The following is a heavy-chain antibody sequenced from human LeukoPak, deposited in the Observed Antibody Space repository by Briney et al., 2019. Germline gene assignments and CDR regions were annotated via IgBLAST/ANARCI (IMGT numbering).Heavy chain of an antibody. CDR2: IYDSGST. CDR3: ARGGSGYDSFYYHGMDV. V-gene: IGHV4-59*01. J-gene: IGHJ6*02. Sequence: LETLSLTCTVSGGSISSYYWSWIRQPPGKGLEWIGYIYDSGSTNYNPSLKSRVTISVDTSKNQFSLKLSSVTAADTAVYYCARGGSGYDSFYYHGMDVWGQGTTVTVSS. D-gene: IGHD5-12*01. CDR1: GGSISSYY.